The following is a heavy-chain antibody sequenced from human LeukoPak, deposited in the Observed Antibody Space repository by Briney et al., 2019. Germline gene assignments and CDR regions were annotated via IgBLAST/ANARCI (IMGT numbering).Heavy chain of an antibody. CDR2: MNPNSGNT. CDR1: GYTFTSYD. Sequence: ASVTVSCKASGYTFTSYDINWVRQATGQGLEWMGWMNPNSGNTGYAQEFQGRVTMTRNTSISTAYMELSSLRSEDTAVYYCANTYYYDSSGYPSPIWGQGTLVTVSS. V-gene: IGHV1-8*01. CDR3: ANTYYYDSSGYPSPI. J-gene: IGHJ4*02. D-gene: IGHD3-22*01.